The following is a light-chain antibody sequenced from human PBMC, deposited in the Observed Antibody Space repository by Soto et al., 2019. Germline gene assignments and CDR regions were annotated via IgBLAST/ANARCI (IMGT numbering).Light chain of an antibody. J-gene: IGKJ2*01. CDR2: AAS. CDR3: QQSYSTPYT. V-gene: IGKV1-39*01. CDR1: QSVSSY. Sequence: DLQMTQSPSSLSASVGDRVTITCRASQSVSSYLNWYQQKPGKAPKLLIHAASNLQSGVPSGFSGSGSGTDFTLTISSLQPEDFATYFCQQSYSTPYTFGQGTKLEIK.